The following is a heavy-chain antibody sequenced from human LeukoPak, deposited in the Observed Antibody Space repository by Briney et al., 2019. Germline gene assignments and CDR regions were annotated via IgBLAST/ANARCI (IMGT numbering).Heavy chain of an antibody. CDR1: GFTFSSYA. D-gene: IGHD3-10*01. CDR2: ISGSGGST. Sequence: GGSLRLSCAASGFTFSSYAMSWVRQAPGKGLEWVSVISGSGGSTYYADSVKGRFTISRDNSKNTLYLQMNSLKTEDTAVYYCTTPFYYGSGSYGSAWFDPWGQGTLVTVSS. CDR3: TTPFYYGSGSYGSAWFDP. V-gene: IGHV3-23*01. J-gene: IGHJ5*02.